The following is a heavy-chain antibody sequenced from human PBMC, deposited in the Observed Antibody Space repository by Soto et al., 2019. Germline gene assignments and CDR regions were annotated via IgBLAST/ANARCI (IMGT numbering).Heavy chain of an antibody. CDR2: ISAYNGNT. CDR1: GYTFTSYG. J-gene: IGHJ6*02. D-gene: IGHD5-12*01. V-gene: IGHV1-18*01. Sequence: QVQLVQSGAEVKKPGASVKVSCKASGYTFTSYGISWVRQAPGQGLEWMGWISAYNGNTNYAQKLQCRVTMTTDTSTSTAYMELRSLRSDDTAVYYCARVGWNGYNYYYYGMDVWGQGTTVTVSS. CDR3: ARVGWNGYNYYYYGMDV.